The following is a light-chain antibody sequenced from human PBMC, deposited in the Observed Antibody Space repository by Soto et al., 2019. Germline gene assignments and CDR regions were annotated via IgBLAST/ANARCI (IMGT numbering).Light chain of an antibody. CDR1: QSVENY. CDR2: DAS. CDR3: QQRAHWPPIT. V-gene: IGKV3-11*01. J-gene: IGKJ5*01. Sequence: ETVLTQSPATLSLSPGERATLSCRASQSVENYLAWYQQKPGQAPRLLIYDASNRAAGIPARFSGSGSGTDFTLPISSLEPEDFAVYYCQQRAHWPPITFGQGTRLEIK.